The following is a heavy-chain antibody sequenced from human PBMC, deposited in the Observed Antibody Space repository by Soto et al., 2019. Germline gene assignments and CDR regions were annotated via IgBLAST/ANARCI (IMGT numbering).Heavy chain of an antibody. J-gene: IGHJ4*02. CDR2: ISSSGSYT. D-gene: IGHD3-10*01. Sequence: QVQLVESGGGLVKPGGSLRLSCAASGFTFSDYYMSWIRQAPGKGLEWLLYISSSGSYTNYADSVKGRFTISRDNAKNSLYLQMNSLRAEDTAVYYCARDHQVRGPYDEWGQGTLVTVSS. CDR3: ARDHQVRGPYDE. CDR1: GFTFSDYY. V-gene: IGHV3-11*05.